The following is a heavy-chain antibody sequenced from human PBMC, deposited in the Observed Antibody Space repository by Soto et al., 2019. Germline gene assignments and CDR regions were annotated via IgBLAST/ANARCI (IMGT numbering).Heavy chain of an antibody. CDR2: ISGSGGST. D-gene: IGHD3-9*01. CDR1: GFTFGTYA. V-gene: IGHV3-23*01. J-gene: IGHJ4*02. Sequence: GGSLRLSCAASGFTFGTYAMSWVRQAPGKGLEWVSTISGSGGSTYYADSVVGRFTISRDNSKNTLYLQMNSLRADDAAVYHCAKTVLIGYYYFEWWGQGTLVTVSS. CDR3: AKTVLIGYYYFEW.